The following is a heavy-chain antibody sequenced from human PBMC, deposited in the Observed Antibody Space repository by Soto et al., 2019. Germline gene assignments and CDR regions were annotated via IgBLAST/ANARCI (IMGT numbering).Heavy chain of an antibody. Sequence: GESRKIACPGSVDTCSADGISWVRQLPGKGLEWMGRTDPTDSETTYSPSFEGHVTMSVETSINTAYLYSSSLKASDTAKYFCECLDDEYFQQWGQRTPLHVSS. CDR2: TDPTDSET. CDR3: ECLDDEYFQQ. CDR1: VDTCSADG. V-gene: IGHV5-10-1*01. J-gene: IGHJ1*01.